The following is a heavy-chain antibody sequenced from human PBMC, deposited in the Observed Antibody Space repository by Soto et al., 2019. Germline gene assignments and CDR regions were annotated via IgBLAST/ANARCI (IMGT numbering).Heavy chain of an antibody. V-gene: IGHV3-64D*06. CDR2: ITANGGTT. CDR3: AKRSGVVPGPYFDY. CDR1: GFTFSSYA. J-gene: IGHJ4*02. D-gene: IGHD6-19*01. Sequence: GGSLRLSCSASGFTFSSYAMHWVRQAPKKGPEYVSSITANGGTTYYGDSVKGRFTISRDNSKNTLYLQMSSLRAEDTAVYYCAKRSGVVPGPYFDYWGQGTLVTVSS.